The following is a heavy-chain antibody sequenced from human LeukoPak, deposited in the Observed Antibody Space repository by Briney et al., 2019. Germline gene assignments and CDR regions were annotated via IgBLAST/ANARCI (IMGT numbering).Heavy chain of an antibody. V-gene: IGHV4-34*01. CDR2: FNHSGNI. Sequence: SETLSLTCAVYVESPSGYYLSCIRHPPEKGLEWVGEFNHSGNIKYNPSLQSRVTISVHTSKNELSLKLRSVTAADTAVFYFARGLSRDGYKSSPRWYFDLWGGGTLVTASS. J-gene: IGHJ2*01. CDR3: ARGLSRDGYKSSPRWYFDL. D-gene: IGHD5-24*01. CDR1: VESPSGYY.